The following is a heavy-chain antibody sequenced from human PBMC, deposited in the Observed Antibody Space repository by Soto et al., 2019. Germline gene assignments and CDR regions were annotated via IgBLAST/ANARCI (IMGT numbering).Heavy chain of an antibody. CDR1: GFMFTSSA. D-gene: IGHD3-3*01. CDR2: IVVGSGNT. CDR3: AAVPVLRFLKWLLAYFDY. J-gene: IGHJ4*02. Sequence: QMQVVQSGPEVKKPGTSVKVSCKTSGFMFTSSAVQWVRQARGQRLEWIGWIVVGSGNTHYAQHFQERVTLTRDMSTGTAYMELSSLRSEDTAVYYCAAVPVLRFLKWLLAYFDYWGQGTLVTVSS. V-gene: IGHV1-58*01.